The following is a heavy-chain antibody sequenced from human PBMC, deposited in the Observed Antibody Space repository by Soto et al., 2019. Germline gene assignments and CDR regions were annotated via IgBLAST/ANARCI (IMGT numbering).Heavy chain of an antibody. J-gene: IGHJ2*01. D-gene: IGHD4-4*01. V-gene: IGHV4-59*01. Sequence: SETLSLTCTVSGGSISTYYWNWVRQPPGKGLEWIGYLYYGGSTNYNPSLESRVTISLDTSKNQISLKLSSVTAADTAVYYCARGRDDYNGWYVDLWGRGSLVTVSS. CDR1: GGSISTYY. CDR3: ARGRDDYNGWYVDL. CDR2: LYYGGST.